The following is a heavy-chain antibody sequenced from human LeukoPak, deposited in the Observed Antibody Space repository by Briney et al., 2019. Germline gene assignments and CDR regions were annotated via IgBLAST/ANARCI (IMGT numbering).Heavy chain of an antibody. V-gene: IGHV4-39*07. Sequence: PSETLSLTCTVSGGSISSSSYYWGWIRQPPGKGLEWIGSIYYSGSTYYNPSLKSRVTISVNTSKNQFSLKLSSVTAADTAVYYCARGAVAGTLGYWGQGTLVTVSS. J-gene: IGHJ4*02. CDR1: GGSISSSSYY. CDR2: IYYSGST. D-gene: IGHD6-19*01. CDR3: ARGAVAGTLGY.